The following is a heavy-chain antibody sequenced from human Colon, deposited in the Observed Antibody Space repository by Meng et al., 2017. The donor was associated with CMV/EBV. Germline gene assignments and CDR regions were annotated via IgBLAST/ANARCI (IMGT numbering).Heavy chain of an antibody. CDR3: VKDQCRG. J-gene: IGHJ4*02. V-gene: IGHV3-30*02. Sequence: QVVVVGCGGGVVQPGGSLRLSCAASGFTFSDYGMHWLRQAPGKGLEWVAFVLYDGSRKYYGGSVKGRFSISRDNSKNTLYLQMNSLRADDTAVYYCVKDQCRGWGQGTLVTVSS. D-gene: IGHD3-10*01. CDR2: VLYDGSRK. CDR1: GFTFSDYG.